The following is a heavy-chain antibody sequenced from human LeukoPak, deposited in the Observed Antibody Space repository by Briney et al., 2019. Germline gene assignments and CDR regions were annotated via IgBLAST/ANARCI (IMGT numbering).Heavy chain of an antibody. V-gene: IGHV3-7*01. CDR1: GFTFSSYW. CDR2: IKQDGSEK. J-gene: IGHJ4*02. Sequence: GGSLRLSCAASGFTFSSYWMSWVRQAPGKGLEWVANIKQDGSEKYYVDSVKGRFTISRDNAKNSLYLQMNSLRAEDTAVYYCARGGYDWGYDILTGYYWYYFDYWGQGTLVTVSS. CDR3: ARGGYDWGYDILTGYYWYYFDY. D-gene: IGHD3-9*01.